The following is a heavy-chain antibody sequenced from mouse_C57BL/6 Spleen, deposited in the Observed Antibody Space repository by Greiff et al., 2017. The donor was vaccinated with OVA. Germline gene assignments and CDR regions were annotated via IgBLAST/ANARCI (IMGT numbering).Heavy chain of an antibody. CDR3: ARPAYGSSPYYFDY. CDR1: GFTFSDYY. Sequence: EVKLQESGGGLVQPGGSLKLSCAASGFTFSDYYMYWVRQTPEKRLEWVAYISNGGGSTYYPDTVKGRFTISRDNAKNTLYLQMSRLKSEDTAMYYCARPAYGSSPYYFDYWGQGTTLTVSS. V-gene: IGHV5-12*01. D-gene: IGHD1-1*01. CDR2: ISNGGGST. J-gene: IGHJ2*01.